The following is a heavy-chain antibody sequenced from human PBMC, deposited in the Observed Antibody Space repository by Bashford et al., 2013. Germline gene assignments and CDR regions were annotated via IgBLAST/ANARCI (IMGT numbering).Heavy chain of an antibody. Sequence: GGSLRLSCAASGFTFSDYGMNWVRQAPGKGLEWVSSISSSGTYLGSADSVKGRFTISRDNAKNLLFLHMNNLKVEDTALYYCAREGPFDLWGQGTLVTVSS. V-gene: IGHV3-21*01. D-gene: IGHD3-9*01. CDR3: AREGPFDL. CDR1: GFTFSDYG. J-gene: IGHJ4*02. CDR2: ISSSGTYL.